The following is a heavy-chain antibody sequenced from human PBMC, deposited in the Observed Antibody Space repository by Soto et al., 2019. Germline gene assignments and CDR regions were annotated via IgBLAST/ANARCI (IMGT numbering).Heavy chain of an antibody. CDR2: INPNSGNI. V-gene: IGHV1-8*02. CDR1: GGTFRSYD. Sequence: ASVKVSCKASGGTFRSYDINWVRPATGHGLEGMGWINPNSGNIGYAQRFQGRVTMTRDTAVRTAYMEVSSLRSDDTAVYYCARGRASGSYYLLDYWGQGTLVTVSS. CDR3: ARGRASGSYYLLDY. D-gene: IGHD3-10*01. J-gene: IGHJ4*02.